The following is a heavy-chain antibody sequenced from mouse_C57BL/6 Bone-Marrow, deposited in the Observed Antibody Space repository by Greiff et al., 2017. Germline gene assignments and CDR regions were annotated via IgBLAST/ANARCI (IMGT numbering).Heavy chain of an antibody. J-gene: IGHJ1*03. V-gene: IGHV14-4*01. Sequence: VQLQQSGAELVRPGASVKLSCTASGFNIKDDYMHWVKQRPEQGLEWIGWIDPENGDTEYASKFQGKATITADTSSNTAYLQLSSLTSEDTAVYDCTTPTVVARSYWYFDVWGTGTTVTVSS. D-gene: IGHD1-1*01. CDR1: GFNIKDDY. CDR2: IDPENGDT. CDR3: TTPTVVARSYWYFDV.